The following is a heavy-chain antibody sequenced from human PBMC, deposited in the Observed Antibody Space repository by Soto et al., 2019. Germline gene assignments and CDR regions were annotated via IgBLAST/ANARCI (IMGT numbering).Heavy chain of an antibody. Sequence: GSLRLSLVASRFDFSSYEMSWVRQAAGKGLEWVSRVSLTGDRTNYAGSVKGRFTISRDNAKNSLYLQMNSLRAEDTAVYYCARVLGAARPLDYWGQGTLVTVSS. D-gene: IGHD6-6*01. CDR2: VSLTGDRT. CDR1: RFDFSSYE. V-gene: IGHV3-48*03. CDR3: ARVLGAARPLDY. J-gene: IGHJ4*02.